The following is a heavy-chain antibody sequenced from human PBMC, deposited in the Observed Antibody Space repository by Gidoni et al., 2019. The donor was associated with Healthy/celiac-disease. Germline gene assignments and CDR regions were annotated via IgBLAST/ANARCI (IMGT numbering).Heavy chain of an antibody. D-gene: IGHD3-16*02. CDR2: IYTRGST. Sequence: QVQLQESGPGLVKPSQTLSLTCTVSGGSISSGSYYWSWIRQPAGKGLEWIGRIYTRGSTNSNPSLKSRVTISVDTSKNQFSLKLSSVTAADTAVYYCARGIIPVYDYVWGSYREYYFDYWGQGTLVTVSS. V-gene: IGHV4-61*02. J-gene: IGHJ4*02. CDR3: ARGIIPVYDYVWGSYREYYFDY. CDR1: GGSISSGSYY.